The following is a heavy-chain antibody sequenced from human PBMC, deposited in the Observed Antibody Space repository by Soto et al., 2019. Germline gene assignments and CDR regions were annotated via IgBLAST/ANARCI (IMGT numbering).Heavy chain of an antibody. CDR2: INAANGNT. CDR1: GYTFTTYA. CDR3: ARAGAVPADFDE. J-gene: IGHJ4*02. Sequence: ASVKVSCKASGYTFTTYATHWVRQAPGQRLGWMGWINAANGNTKYTQKFQGRVTITRDTSASTAYLELSSLRSEDTAVYYCARAGAVPADFDEWGQGTLVTVSS. V-gene: IGHV1-3*01. D-gene: IGHD6-19*01.